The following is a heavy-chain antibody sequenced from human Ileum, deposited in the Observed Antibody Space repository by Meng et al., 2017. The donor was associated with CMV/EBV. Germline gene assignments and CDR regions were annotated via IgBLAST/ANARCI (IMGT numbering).Heavy chain of an antibody. V-gene: IGHV3-23*01. D-gene: IGHD2-2*01. CDR3: ARHGADHCASTSCPNWFDP. CDR2: ISGSGGNT. CDR1: TFSSFA. J-gene: IGHJ5*02. Sequence: TFSSFAMSWIRQAPGKGLEWVSTISGSGGNTHYADSVKGRVTISRDNSGNSLYLQIYSLRDEDTAVYFCARHGADHCASTSCPNWFDPWGQGTLVSLL.